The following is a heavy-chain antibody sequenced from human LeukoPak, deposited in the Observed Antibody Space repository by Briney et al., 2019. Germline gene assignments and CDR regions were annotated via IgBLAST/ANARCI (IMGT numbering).Heavy chain of an antibody. J-gene: IGHJ4*02. V-gene: IGHV3-23*01. CDR2: FSGSGVGI. Sequence: GGSLRLSCAASGFTFSSNAMSWVRQAPGEGLEWVSGFSGSGVGIYYADSVKGRFTISRDNSKKTLYLEMNSLRVEDTAVYYCAKDGFCRSTSCLKPLYYFDYWGQGTLVTVSS. D-gene: IGHD2-2*01. CDR3: AKDGFCRSTSCLKPLYYFDY. CDR1: GFTFSSNA.